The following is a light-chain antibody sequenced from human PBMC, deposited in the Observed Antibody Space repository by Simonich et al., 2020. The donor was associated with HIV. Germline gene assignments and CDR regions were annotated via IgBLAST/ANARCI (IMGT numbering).Light chain of an antibody. CDR1: QSMSYW. V-gene: IGKV1-5*03. CDR2: RAS. CDR3: QQYKSYST. J-gene: IGKJ4*01. Sequence: DIQMTQSPSTLSASVGDRVTITCRASQSMSYWLAWYQQKPGKAPKLLIYRASSLESGVPSRFSGSGTGTEFTLTISSLQPDDFATYYCQQYKSYSTFGGGTKVEIK.